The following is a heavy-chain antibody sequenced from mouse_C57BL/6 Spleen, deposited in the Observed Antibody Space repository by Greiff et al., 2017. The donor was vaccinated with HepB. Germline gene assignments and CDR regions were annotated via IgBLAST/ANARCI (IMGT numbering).Heavy chain of an antibody. D-gene: IGHD4-1*01. CDR3: ARKLTDYFDY. J-gene: IGHJ2*01. Sequence: QVQLQQPGAELVMPGASVKLSCKASGYTFTSYWMHWVKQRPGQGLEWIGEIDPSDSYTNSNQKFKGKSTLTVDKSSSTAYMQLSSLTSTDSAVYYCARKLTDYFDYWGQGTTLTVSS. CDR2: IDPSDSYT. V-gene: IGHV1-69*01. CDR1: GYTFTSYW.